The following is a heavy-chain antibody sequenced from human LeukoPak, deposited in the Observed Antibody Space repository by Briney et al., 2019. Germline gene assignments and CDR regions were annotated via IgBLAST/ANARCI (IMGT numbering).Heavy chain of an antibody. D-gene: IGHD6-13*01. CDR2: IYYSGST. Sequence: SETPSLTCTVSGGSISSYYWSWIRQPPGKGLEWIGYIYYSGSTNYNPSLKSRVTISVDTSKNQFSLKLSSVTAADTAVYYCARLDSSSWLYYWGQGTLVTVSS. CDR3: ARLDSSSWLYY. CDR1: GGSISSYY. J-gene: IGHJ4*01. V-gene: IGHV4-59*08.